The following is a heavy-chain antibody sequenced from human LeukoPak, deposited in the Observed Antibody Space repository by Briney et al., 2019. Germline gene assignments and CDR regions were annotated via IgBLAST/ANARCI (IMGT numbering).Heavy chain of an antibody. J-gene: IGHJ4*02. CDR2: IIPILGIA. CDR1: VGTFSDYA. CDR3: ARESRDGYNYGVDY. D-gene: IGHD5-24*01. Sequence: ASVKVSFKASVGTFSDYAISWVRQAPGQGLDWMGSIIPILGIADYAQNFQGRVTITADKSTSTAYMELSSLRSEDTAVYYCARESRDGYNYGVDYWGQGTLVTVSS. V-gene: IGHV1-69*04.